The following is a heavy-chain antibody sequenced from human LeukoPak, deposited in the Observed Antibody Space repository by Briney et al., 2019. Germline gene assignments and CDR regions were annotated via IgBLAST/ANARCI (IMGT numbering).Heavy chain of an antibody. J-gene: IGHJ4*02. D-gene: IGHD6-13*01. Sequence: SETLSLTCTVSGGSISPYYWSWIRQPPGKGLEWIGYVYYTGSTKYNPSLKSRVTISVDTSKNQLSLRLSFVTAADTAVYYCARHPNWIAAVDNWGQGTLVTVSS. V-gene: IGHV4-59*08. CDR1: GGSISPYY. CDR2: VYYTGST. CDR3: ARHPNWIAAVDN.